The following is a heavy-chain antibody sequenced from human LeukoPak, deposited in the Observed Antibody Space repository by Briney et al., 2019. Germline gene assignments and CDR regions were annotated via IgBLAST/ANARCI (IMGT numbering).Heavy chain of an antibody. D-gene: IGHD3-3*01. V-gene: IGHV1-46*01. J-gene: IGHJ4*02. CDR1: GYTFTSYY. CDR3: ARDLLRGPRDVIAIFGGGGDY. Sequence: AASVKVSCKASGYTFTSYYMHWVRQAPGQGLEWMGIINPSGGSTSYAQKFQGRVTMTRDTSTSTVYMELSSLRSEDTAVYYCARDLLRGPRDVIAIFGGGGDYWGQGTLVTVSS. CDR2: INPSGGST.